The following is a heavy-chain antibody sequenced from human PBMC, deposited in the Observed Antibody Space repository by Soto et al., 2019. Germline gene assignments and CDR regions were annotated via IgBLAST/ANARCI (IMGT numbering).Heavy chain of an antibody. V-gene: IGHV4-31*03. CDR1: GGSISSGGYY. D-gene: IGHD2-15*01. Sequence: QVQLQESGPGLVKPSQTLSLTCTVSGGSISSGGYYWSWIRQHPGKGLEWIGYIYYSGSTYYNPSLKSRVTISVDTSKHQFSLKLSSVTAADTAVYYCARGSSRYCSGGSCQRLFDYWGQGTLVTVSS. CDR3: ARGSSRYCSGGSCQRLFDY. CDR2: IYYSGST. J-gene: IGHJ4*02.